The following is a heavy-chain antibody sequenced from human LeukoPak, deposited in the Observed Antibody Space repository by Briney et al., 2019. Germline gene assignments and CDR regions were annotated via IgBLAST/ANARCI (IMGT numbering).Heavy chain of an antibody. Sequence: PGGSLRLSCAAFGFTFTSHWMTWVRQAPGKGLEWVANIRGDGGDKYYVDSVKGRFTISRDNAKNSVYLQMNSLRGEDTAVYYCARDIDRAHGDWGQGTLVTVSS. CDR1: GFTFTSHW. CDR2: IRGDGGDK. CDR3: ARDIDRAHGD. D-gene: IGHD2-15*01. J-gene: IGHJ4*02. V-gene: IGHV3-7*01.